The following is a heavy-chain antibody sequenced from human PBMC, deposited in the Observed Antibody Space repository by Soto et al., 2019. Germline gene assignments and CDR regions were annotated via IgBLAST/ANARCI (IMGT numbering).Heavy chain of an antibody. CDR3: ARYGSGSSVWFDP. CDR2: IYYSGST. CDR1: DGSISSYY. D-gene: IGHD3-10*01. J-gene: IGHJ5*02. Sequence: QVQLQESGPGLVKPSETLSLTCTVSDGSISSYYWSWIRQPPGKGLERIGYIYYSGSTNYNPSLKSRVTISVDTSKDQFSLKLSSVTAADTAVYYCARYGSGSSVWFDPWGQGTLVTVSS. V-gene: IGHV4-59*01.